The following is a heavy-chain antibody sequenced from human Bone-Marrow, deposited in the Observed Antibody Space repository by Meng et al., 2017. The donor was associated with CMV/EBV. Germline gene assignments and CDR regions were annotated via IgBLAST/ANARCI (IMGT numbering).Heavy chain of an antibody. CDR2: IRYDGSNK. Sequence: GESLKISCAASGFTFSSYGMHWVRQAPGKGLEWVAFIRYDGSNKYYADSVKGRFTISRDNSKNTVYLQMNSLRAEDTAVYYCARGYNWNDVGAFDLWGQGTMVTVSS. CDR1: GFTFSSYG. J-gene: IGHJ3*01. V-gene: IGHV3-30*02. CDR3: ARGYNWNDVGAFDL. D-gene: IGHD1-1*01.